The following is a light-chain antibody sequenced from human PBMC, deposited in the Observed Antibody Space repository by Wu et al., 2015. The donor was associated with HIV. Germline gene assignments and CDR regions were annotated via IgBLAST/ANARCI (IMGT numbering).Light chain of an antibody. J-gene: IGKJ3*01. CDR3: QQYNNWPPFT. CDR2: GAS. CDR1: QNVGSN. V-gene: IGKV3-15*01. Sequence: EIVMTQSPATLSVSPGERATLSCRASQNVGSNLAWYQQKPGQAPRLLIYGASTRATGIPARFSGSGSGTEFTLTISSMQSGDFAVYFCQQYNNWPPFTFGPGTKVDI.